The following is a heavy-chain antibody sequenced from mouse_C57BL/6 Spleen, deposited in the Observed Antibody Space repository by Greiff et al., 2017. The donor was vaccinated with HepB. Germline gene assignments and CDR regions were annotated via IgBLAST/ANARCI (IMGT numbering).Heavy chain of an antibody. D-gene: IGHD2-4*01. CDR1: GYTFTSYW. J-gene: IGHJ4*01. CDR2: IYPGSGST. Sequence: QVQLQQPGAELVKPGASVKMSCKASGYTFTSYWITWVKQRPGQGLEWIGDIYPGSGSTNYNEKFKSKATLTVDTSSSTAYMQLSSLTSEDSAVYYCARGDYDDDGAMDYWGQGTSVTVSS. V-gene: IGHV1-55*01. CDR3: ARGDYDDDGAMDY.